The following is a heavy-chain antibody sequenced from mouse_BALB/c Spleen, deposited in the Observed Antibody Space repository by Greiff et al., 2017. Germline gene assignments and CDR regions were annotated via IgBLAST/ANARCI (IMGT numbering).Heavy chain of an antibody. Sequence: EVQLVESGGGLVQPGGSLKLSCAASGFTFSSYGMSWVRQTPDKRLELVATINSNGGCTYYPDSVKGRFTISRDNAKNTLYLQMSSLKSEDTAMYYCARGLTTALFDYWGQGTTLTVSS. D-gene: IGHD1-2*01. CDR2: INSNGGCT. V-gene: IGHV5-6-3*01. J-gene: IGHJ2*01. CDR3: ARGLTTALFDY. CDR1: GFTFSSYG.